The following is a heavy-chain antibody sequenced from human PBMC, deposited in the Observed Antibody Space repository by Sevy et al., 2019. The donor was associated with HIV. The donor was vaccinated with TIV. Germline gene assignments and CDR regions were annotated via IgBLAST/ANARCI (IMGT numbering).Heavy chain of an antibody. Sequence: ASVKVSCKASGYTFTNYEINWVRQATGQGLEWMGWKNPSGNSGYAQKFQARVTMTRDTTTNTAYMELSSLRSEDTAVYYCARMRDFSRGYGMDVWGQGTTVTVSS. CDR1: GYTFTNYE. J-gene: IGHJ6*02. V-gene: IGHV1-8*01. CDR2: KNPSGNS. CDR3: ARMRDFSRGYGMDV. D-gene: IGHD3-3*01.